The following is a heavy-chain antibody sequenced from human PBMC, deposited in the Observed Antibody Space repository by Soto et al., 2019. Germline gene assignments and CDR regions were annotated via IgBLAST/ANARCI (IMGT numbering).Heavy chain of an antibody. Sequence: QVQLQQWGAGLLKPSETLSLTCAVYGGSFSGYYWSWIRQPPGKGLEWIGEINHSGSTNYNPSLKSRVTTSVDTSKNQFSLKLSSVTAADTAVYYCARGVAYYGSGAPRSDYWGQGTLVTVSS. V-gene: IGHV4-34*01. CDR3: ARGVAYYGSGAPRSDY. J-gene: IGHJ4*02. CDR2: INHSGST. D-gene: IGHD3-10*01. CDR1: GGSFSGYY.